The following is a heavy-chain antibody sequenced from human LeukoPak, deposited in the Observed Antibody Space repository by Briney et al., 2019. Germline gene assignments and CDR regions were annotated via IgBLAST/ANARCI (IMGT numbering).Heavy chain of an antibody. D-gene: IGHD2-2*01. CDR3: ARVSSYCSSTSCKEPLDY. V-gene: IGHV3-74*01. CDR1: QFTFSNYW. Sequence: PGGSLTLPCAASQFTFSNYWMYWVRQAPGKGLVWVSRINSDGSSTNYADSVKGRFTISRDNAKNTLYLKMNGLRAEDTALYYCARVSSYCSSTSCKEPLDYWGQGTLVTVSS. CDR2: INSDGSST. J-gene: IGHJ4*02.